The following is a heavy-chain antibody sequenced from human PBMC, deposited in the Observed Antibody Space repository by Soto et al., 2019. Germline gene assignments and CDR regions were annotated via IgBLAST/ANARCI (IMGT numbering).Heavy chain of an antibody. CDR2: ISGSGGST. Sequence: EVQLLESGGGLVQPGGSLSLSCAASGFTFSSYAMSWVRQAPGKGLEWVSAISGSGGSTYYADSVKGRFTISSDNSKNPLYLQMNSLRAEDTAVYYCAKRNTAMVYDYFDYWGQGTLVTVSS. CDR1: GFTFSSYA. CDR3: AKRNTAMVYDYFDY. J-gene: IGHJ4*02. V-gene: IGHV3-23*01. D-gene: IGHD5-18*01.